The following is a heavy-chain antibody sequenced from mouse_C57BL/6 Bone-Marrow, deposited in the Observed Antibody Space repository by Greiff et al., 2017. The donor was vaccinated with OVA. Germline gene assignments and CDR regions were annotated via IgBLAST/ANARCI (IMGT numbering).Heavy chain of an antibody. V-gene: IGHV1-81*01. D-gene: IGHD2-4*01. CDR3: ARVYDYADFDY. CDR2: IYPRSGTT. Sequence: QVQLQQSGAELARPGASVTLSCKASGYPFTSYGISWVKQRTGQGLEWIGEIYPRSGTTYYNEKFQGKATLTADKSSSTAYMELRSLTSEDAAVYFCARVYDYADFDYWGQGTTLTVSS. J-gene: IGHJ2*01. CDR1: GYPFTSYG.